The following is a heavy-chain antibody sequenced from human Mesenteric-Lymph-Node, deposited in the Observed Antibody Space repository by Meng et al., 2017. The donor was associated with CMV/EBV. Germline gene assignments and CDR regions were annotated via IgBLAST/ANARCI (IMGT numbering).Heavy chain of an antibody. D-gene: IGHD6-13*01. V-gene: IGHV1-69*02. CDR1: GGTFSSYT. J-gene: IGHJ5*02. Sequence: QVQRVQSGAEVKKSGSSVKVSCKAAGGTFSSYTISWVRQAPGQGLEWMGRIIPILGIANYAQKFQGRVTITADKSTSTAYMELSSLRSEDTAVYYCAGGIAAAGSRWFDPWGQGTLVTVSS. CDR3: AGGIAAAGSRWFDP. CDR2: IIPILGIA.